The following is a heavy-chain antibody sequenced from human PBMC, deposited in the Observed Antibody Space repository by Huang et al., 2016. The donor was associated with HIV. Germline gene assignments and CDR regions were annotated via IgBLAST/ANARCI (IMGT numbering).Heavy chain of an antibody. CDR1: GGSFRNFA. CDR3: ATVDYYDTSGPQRGYFDN. J-gene: IGHJ4*02. Sequence: QVQLVQSGAAVKKPGSSVKVSCKASGGSFRNFAIGWVRQAPGQGLEWRGGIIPTVGTANYGQKFQGRVTIIADESTSTAYMELSSLRSEDTAVYYCATVDYYDTSGPQRGYFDNWGQGTLVTVSS. D-gene: IGHD3-22*01. V-gene: IGHV1-69*01. CDR2: IIPTVGTA.